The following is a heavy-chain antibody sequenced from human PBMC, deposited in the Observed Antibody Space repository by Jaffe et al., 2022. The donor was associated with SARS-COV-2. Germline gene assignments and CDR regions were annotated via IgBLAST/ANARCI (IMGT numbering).Heavy chain of an antibody. CDR3: TRVSWFGEYYFDY. V-gene: IGHV3-49*05. CDR2: IRSKAYGGTT. D-gene: IGHD3-10*01. CDR1: GFTFGDYA. Sequence: EVQLVESGGGLVKPGRSLRLSCTASGFTFGDYAMSWFRQAPGKGLEWVGFIRSKAYGGTTEYAASVKGRFTISRDDSKSIAYLQMNSLKTEDTAVYYCTRVSWFGEYYFDYWGQGTLVTVSS. J-gene: IGHJ4*02.